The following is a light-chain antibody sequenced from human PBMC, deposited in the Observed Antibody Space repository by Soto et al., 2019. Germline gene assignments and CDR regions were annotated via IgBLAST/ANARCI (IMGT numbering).Light chain of an antibody. CDR2: GAS. CDR3: QQANNFPVT. J-gene: IGKJ4*01. Sequence: DLQMTQSPSSVSASVGDRVTITCRASQVISDWLAWYQQKPGKAPKLLIYGASRLQSGVPSRFSGSVFGTDFTLTISSLQPEDFATYYCQQANNFPVTFGGGTKVEIK. V-gene: IGKV1-12*01. CDR1: QVISDW.